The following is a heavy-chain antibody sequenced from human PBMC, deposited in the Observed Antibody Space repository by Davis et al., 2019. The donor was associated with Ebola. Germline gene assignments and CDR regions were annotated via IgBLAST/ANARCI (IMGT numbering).Heavy chain of an antibody. CDR2: ISAYNGNT. CDR1: GYTFTSYG. Sequence: AASVKVSCKASGYTFTSYGISWVRQAPGQGLEWMGWISAYNGNTNYAQKLQGRVTMTRDTSTSTVYMELSSLRSEDTAVYYCARSGVGSGYYYEYNWFDPWGQGTLVTVSS. D-gene: IGHD3-22*01. CDR3: ARSGVGSGYYYEYNWFDP. J-gene: IGHJ5*02. V-gene: IGHV1-18*01.